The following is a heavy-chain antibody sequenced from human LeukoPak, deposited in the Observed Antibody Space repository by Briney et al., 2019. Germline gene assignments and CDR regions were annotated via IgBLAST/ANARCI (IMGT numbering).Heavy chain of an antibody. CDR3: ATSPGSGSYKYYFDY. Sequence: GSLRLSCAASGSIFSPYAMSWVRQAPGKGLEWMGGFDPEDGETIYAQKFQGRVTMTEDTSTDTAYMELSSLRSEDTAVYYCATSPGSGSYKYYFDYWGQGTLVTVSS. CDR2: FDPEDGET. J-gene: IGHJ4*02. CDR1: GSIFSPYA. V-gene: IGHV1-24*01. D-gene: IGHD1-26*01.